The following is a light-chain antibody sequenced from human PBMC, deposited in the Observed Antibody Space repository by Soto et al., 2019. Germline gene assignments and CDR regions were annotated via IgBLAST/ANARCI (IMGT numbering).Light chain of an antibody. J-gene: IGKJ4*01. CDR1: QSISTW. CDR3: QQYNTYPLT. V-gene: IGKV1-5*03. CDR2: KAS. Sequence: DIQMTQSPSTQSAYVGDRVTITCRASQSISTWLAWYQQKPGKAPKLLIYKASNLEDGVPSRFSGSGSGTEFTITISSLQPDDFATYYCQQYNTYPLTFGGGTKVDIK.